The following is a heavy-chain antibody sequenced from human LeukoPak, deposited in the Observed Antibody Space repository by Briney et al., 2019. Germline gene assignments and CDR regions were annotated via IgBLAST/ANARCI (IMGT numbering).Heavy chain of an antibody. CDR1: GGTFSNYY. V-gene: IGHV4-34*01. J-gene: IGHJ3*02. Sequence: IPSETLSLTCAVYGGTFSNYYWSWIRQSPGKGLEWIGEINHAGSTNYNPSLKSRVTMSVDTSKIRFSLRLRSVTAADTAVYYCARQPLWEPPGNAFDIWGQGTMVTVSS. D-gene: IGHD1-26*01. CDR2: INHAGST. CDR3: ARQPLWEPPGNAFDI.